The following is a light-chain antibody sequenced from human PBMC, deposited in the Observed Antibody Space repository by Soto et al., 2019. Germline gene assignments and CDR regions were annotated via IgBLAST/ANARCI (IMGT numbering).Light chain of an antibody. Sequence: EIVMTQSPATLSMSSGERATLSCSASQSVSSNLAWYQQKPGQAPRLLIYGASSRATGIPDRFSGSGSGTDFTLTISSLQSEDFALYYCQQYNNWPPWTFGQGTKVDIK. V-gene: IGKV3D-15*01. J-gene: IGKJ1*01. CDR2: GAS. CDR1: QSVSSN. CDR3: QQYNNWPPWT.